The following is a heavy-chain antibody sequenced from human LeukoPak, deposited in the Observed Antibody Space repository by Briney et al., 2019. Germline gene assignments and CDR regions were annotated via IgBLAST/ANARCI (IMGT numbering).Heavy chain of an antibody. CDR3: ARPYNSGTFDLDY. Sequence: PPASVKVSCKASGYTFTNYGISWVRQAPGQGLEWMGWVSAYKGNTNYAQRFQGRVTMTTDTSTSTAYMELRSLRSDDTAVYYCARPYNSGTFDLDYWGQGTLVTVSS. CDR2: VSAYKGNT. J-gene: IGHJ4*02. D-gene: IGHD3-10*01. CDR1: GYTFTNYG. V-gene: IGHV1-18*01.